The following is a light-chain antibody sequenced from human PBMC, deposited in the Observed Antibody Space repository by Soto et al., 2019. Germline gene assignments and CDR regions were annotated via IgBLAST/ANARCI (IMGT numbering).Light chain of an antibody. CDR2: DTS. V-gene: IGKV3-15*01. CDR1: QSVSSS. J-gene: IGKJ1*01. CDR3: QQYVHWPPGA. Sequence: IKMTQTPTTLSDSTGERVTLSCRTSQSVSSSLAWYQQRPGQAPRLLIYDTSTRAAGIAARFSGSGSGTEFTLTISSLQSEDSAVYYCQQYVHWPPGAFGQGTKVDI.